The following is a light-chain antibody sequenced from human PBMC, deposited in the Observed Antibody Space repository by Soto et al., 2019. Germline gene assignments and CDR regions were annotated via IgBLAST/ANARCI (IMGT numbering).Light chain of an antibody. J-gene: IGKJ1*01. CDR2: GAS. CDR1: PSVSSN. V-gene: IGKV3-15*01. Sequence: EIVMTQSPATLSVSQGAIATLSCRACPSVSSNLAWYQQKPGRAPRLLIYGASTRVTGVPARFSGSGSGTEFKPAITSPQSEDFAVYYCQQYNNWPPWAFGQGTKVEIK. CDR3: QQYNNWPPWA.